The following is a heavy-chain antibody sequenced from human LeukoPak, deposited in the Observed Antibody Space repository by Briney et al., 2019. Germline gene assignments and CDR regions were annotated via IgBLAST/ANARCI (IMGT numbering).Heavy chain of an antibody. CDR2: ISYSGST. Sequence: SETLSLTCTVSGGSISSNSDYWGWIRQPPGKGLEWIGDISYSGSTYYNPSLKSRVTISVDASKNQFSLKLSSVTATDTAVYYCASGGSSSWYRWFDPWGQGTLVTVSS. CDR3: ASGGSSSWYRWFDP. J-gene: IGHJ5*02. CDR1: GGSISSNSDY. V-gene: IGHV4-39*01. D-gene: IGHD6-13*01.